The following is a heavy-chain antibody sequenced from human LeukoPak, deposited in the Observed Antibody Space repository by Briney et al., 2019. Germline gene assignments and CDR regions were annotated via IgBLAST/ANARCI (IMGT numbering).Heavy chain of an antibody. V-gene: IGHV4-39*07. CDR3: AGGGGELLNWFDP. CDR2: INYSGNT. Sequence: SETLSLTFAVSGGSIISSSYYWGWIRQPPGKGLEWIGMINYSGNTYYSPSLKSRVTISVDKSKNQFSLRLSSVTAADTAVYYCAGGGGELLNWFDPWGQGALFTVSS. D-gene: IGHD1-7*01. J-gene: IGHJ5*02. CDR1: GGSIISSSYY.